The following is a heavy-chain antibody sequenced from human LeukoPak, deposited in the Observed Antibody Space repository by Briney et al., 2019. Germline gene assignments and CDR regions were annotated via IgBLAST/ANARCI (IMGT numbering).Heavy chain of an antibody. J-gene: IGHJ4*02. V-gene: IGHV3-33*08. Sequence: GGSLTLSCAASGFTFTSYDMGWVRQAPGKGLEWVAVIWYDGSNKYYADSVKGRFTISRDNSKNTLYLQMNSLRAEDTAVYYCARQDYYGSGSCFDYWGQGTLVTVSS. CDR1: GFTFTSYD. CDR2: IWYDGSNK. CDR3: ARQDYYGSGSCFDY. D-gene: IGHD3-10*01.